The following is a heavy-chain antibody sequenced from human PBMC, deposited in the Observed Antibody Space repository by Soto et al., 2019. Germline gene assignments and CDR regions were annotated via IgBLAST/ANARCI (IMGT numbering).Heavy chain of an antibody. Sequence: PGGSLRLSCAASGFTFSSYAMSWVRQAPGKGLEWASAISGSGGSTYYADSVKGRFTISRDNSKNTLYLQMNSLRAEDTAVYYCAKSPGDYYDSSGYYDYWGQGTLVTVSS. CDR3: AKSPGDYYDSSGYYDY. CDR1: GFTFSSYA. CDR2: ISGSGGST. D-gene: IGHD3-22*01. J-gene: IGHJ4*02. V-gene: IGHV3-23*01.